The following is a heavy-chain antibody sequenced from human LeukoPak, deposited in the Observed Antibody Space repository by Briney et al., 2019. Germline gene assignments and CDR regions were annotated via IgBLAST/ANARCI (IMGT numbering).Heavy chain of an antibody. D-gene: IGHD6-13*01. CDR3: ARDHGSSSWTRRFDP. J-gene: IGHJ5*02. Sequence: SETLSLTCAVYGGSFSGYYWSWIRQPPGKGLEWIGRIYTSGSTNYNPSLKSRVTMSVDTSKNQFSLKLSSVTAADTAVYYCARDHGSSSWTRRFDPWGQGTLVTVSS. V-gene: IGHV4-59*10. CDR2: IYTSGST. CDR1: GGSFSGYY.